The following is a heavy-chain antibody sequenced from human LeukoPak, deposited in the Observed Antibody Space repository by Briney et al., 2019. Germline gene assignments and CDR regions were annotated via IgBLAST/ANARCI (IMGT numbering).Heavy chain of an antibody. D-gene: IGHD4-17*01. CDR3: ARDRVTTSTDYYYGIDV. Sequence: GGSLRLSCAASGFTVSSNYMSWVRQAPGKGLEWVSVIYSGGSTYYADSVKGRFTISRDNSKNTLYLQMNSLRAEDTAVYYCARDRVTTSTDYYYGIDVWGQGTTVTVSS. V-gene: IGHV3-53*01. CDR1: GFTVSSNY. J-gene: IGHJ6*02. CDR2: IYSGGST.